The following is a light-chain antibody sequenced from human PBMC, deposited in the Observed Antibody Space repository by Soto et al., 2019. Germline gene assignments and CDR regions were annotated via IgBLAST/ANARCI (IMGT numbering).Light chain of an antibody. CDR1: RSDVGGYNY. CDR2: DVT. J-gene: IGLJ1*01. CDR3: SSYTTSNTRQIV. Sequence: QSALTQPAAVSGSPGKSITISCTGTRSDVGGYNYVSWYQHHPGKAPKLIIYDVTNRPSGVSNPFSGSKSGKTASLTISGLQPEDEANYYCSSYTTSNTRQIVFGTGTKVTVL. V-gene: IGLV2-14*03.